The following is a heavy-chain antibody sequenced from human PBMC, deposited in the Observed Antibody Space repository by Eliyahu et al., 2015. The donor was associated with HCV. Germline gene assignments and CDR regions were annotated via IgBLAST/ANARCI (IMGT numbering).Heavy chain of an antibody. CDR1: GGSFSGYY. J-gene: IGHJ4*02. D-gene: IGHD2/OR15-2a*01. CDR3: ARGLSGAV. Sequence: QVQLQQWGAGLLKPSETLSLXCAVYGGSFSGYYWSWIRQPPGKGLEWIGEINHSGSTNYNPSLKSRVTISVDTSKNQFSLKLSSVTAADTAVYYCARGLSGAVWGQGTLVTVSS. V-gene: IGHV4-34*01. CDR2: INHSGST.